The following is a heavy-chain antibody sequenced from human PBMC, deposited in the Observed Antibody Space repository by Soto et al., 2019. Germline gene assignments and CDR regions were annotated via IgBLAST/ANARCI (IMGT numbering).Heavy chain of an antibody. J-gene: IGHJ6*02. CDR3: ARELLRGLYYYYGMDV. D-gene: IGHD4-17*01. Sequence: QVQLVESGGGVVQPGRSLRLSCAASGFTFSSYGMHWVRQAPGKGLEWVAVISYDGSNKYYADSVKGRFTISRDNSNNTLYLQINSLRAEDTAVYYCARELLRGLYYYYGMDVWGQGTTVTVSS. CDR2: ISYDGSNK. CDR1: GFTFSSYG. V-gene: IGHV3-30*03.